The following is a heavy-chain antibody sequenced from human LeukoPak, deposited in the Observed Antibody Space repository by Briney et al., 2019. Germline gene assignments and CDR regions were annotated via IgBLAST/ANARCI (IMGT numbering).Heavy chain of an antibody. CDR1: GSSISNYY. Sequence: SETLSLTCTVSGSSISNYYWGWIRQAPGKGLEWIGSIYYSGNTNYNPSLKSRVTISVDTSKNQFSLKLSSVTAADTAVYYCARRQRTAGIDYWGQGTLVTVSS. CDR2: IYYSGNT. D-gene: IGHD1-1*01. J-gene: IGHJ4*02. CDR3: ARRQRTAGIDY. V-gene: IGHV4-59*01.